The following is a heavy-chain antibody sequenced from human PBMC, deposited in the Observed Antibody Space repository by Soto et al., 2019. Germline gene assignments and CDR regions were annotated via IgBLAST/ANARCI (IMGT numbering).Heavy chain of an antibody. CDR3: ARRRDGYNFDY. J-gene: IGHJ4*02. V-gene: IGHV4-61*05. CDR1: GDSISSNSHY. Sequence: SETLSLTCTVSGDSISSNSHYWGWIRQPPGKGLECIAYIYYSGNTNYNPSLKSRVTISVDTSKNQFSLKLSSVTAADTAVYYCARRRDGYNFDYWGQGTLVTVPQ. CDR2: IYYSGNT. D-gene: IGHD5-12*01.